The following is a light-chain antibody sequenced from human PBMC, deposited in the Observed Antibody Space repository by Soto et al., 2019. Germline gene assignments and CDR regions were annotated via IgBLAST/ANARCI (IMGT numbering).Light chain of an antibody. J-gene: IGKJ4*01. CDR3: RQYSTFPLT. CDR1: QTISTW. Sequence: LHKTQSPSTLSASVGDRVTISCRASQTISTWFAWYQQKPGKAPNLLIYKSSSLESGVPSRFSGSGSGTEFTLTISSLQPDDFATYYCRQYSTFPLTFGGGTKVDIK. V-gene: IGKV1-5*03. CDR2: KSS.